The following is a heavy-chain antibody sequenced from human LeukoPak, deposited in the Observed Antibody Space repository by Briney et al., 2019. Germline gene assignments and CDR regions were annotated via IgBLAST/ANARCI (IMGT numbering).Heavy chain of an antibody. CDR1: GFTFSSYS. CDR3: ARGALDFDY. J-gene: IGHJ4*02. V-gene: IGHV3-48*02. Sequence: GGSLRLSCAASGFTFSSYSMNWVRQAPGKGLEWVSYISSSSSTIYYADSVKGRFTISRDNAKNSLYLHMNSLKDEDTAVYYCARGALDFDYWGQGTPVTVSS. CDR2: ISSSSSTI.